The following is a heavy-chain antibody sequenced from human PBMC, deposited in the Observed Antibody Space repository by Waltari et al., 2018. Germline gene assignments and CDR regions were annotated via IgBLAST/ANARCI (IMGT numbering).Heavy chain of an antibody. V-gene: IGHV3-30*18. J-gene: IGHJ3*02. CDR1: GFTFSSYG. Sequence: QVQLVESGGGVVQPGRSLRLSCAASGFTFSSYGMHWVRQAPGKGLEWVAVISYDGSNKYYADSVKGRFTISRDNSKNTLDLQMNSLRAEDTAVYYCAKDRGQWLSTHAFDIWGQGTMVTVSS. D-gene: IGHD6-19*01. CDR3: AKDRGQWLSTHAFDI. CDR2: ISYDGSNK.